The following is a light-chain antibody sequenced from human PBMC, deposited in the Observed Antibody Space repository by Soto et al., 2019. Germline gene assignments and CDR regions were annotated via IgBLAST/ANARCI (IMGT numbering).Light chain of an antibody. Sequence: EIVMTQSPVTLSVSPGERATLSCRASHPVATNLAWYQQKPGQPPRPLIYGASTRATGVSPRFSGSGSGTEMTLTISSLQSDGFAVYYCRQYTARPPWTFGHGTRV. CDR3: RQYTARPPWT. J-gene: IGKJ1*01. CDR1: HPVATN. V-gene: IGKV3-15*01. CDR2: GAS.